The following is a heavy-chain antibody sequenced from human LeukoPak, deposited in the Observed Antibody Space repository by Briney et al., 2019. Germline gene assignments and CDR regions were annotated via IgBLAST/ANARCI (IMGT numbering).Heavy chain of an antibody. Sequence: GASVKVSCKASGYTFTGYYMHWVRQAPGQGLEWMGWINPNSGGTNYAQKFQGRVTMTRDTSISTAYMELSRLRSDDTAVYYCARGRTGQWLGDWYFDLWGRGTLVTVSS. CDR2: INPNSGGT. CDR1: GYTFTGYY. CDR3: ARGRTGQWLGDWYFDL. D-gene: IGHD6-19*01. J-gene: IGHJ2*01. V-gene: IGHV1-2*02.